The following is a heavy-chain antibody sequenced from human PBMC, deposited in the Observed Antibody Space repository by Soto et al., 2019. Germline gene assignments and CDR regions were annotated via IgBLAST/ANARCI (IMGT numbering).Heavy chain of an antibody. J-gene: IGHJ4*02. D-gene: IGHD1-1*01. CDR3: AKDLTWNQADY. Sequence: GGPLTLSCEASGFIFSNYWMHWVRQTPGTGLVWVSRISNDGSITNYADSVKGRFTISRDNAKNTLYLQMNSLRAEDTAVYYCAKDLTWNQADYWGQGAPVTVS. CDR2: ISNDGSIT. CDR1: GFIFSNYW. V-gene: IGHV3-74*01.